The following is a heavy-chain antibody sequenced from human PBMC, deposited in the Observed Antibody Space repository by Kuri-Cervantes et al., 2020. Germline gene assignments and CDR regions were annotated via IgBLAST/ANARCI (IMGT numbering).Heavy chain of an antibody. CDR3: ARGYSYGWSYYYMDV. CDR2: IWYDGSNK. D-gene: IGHD5-18*01. CDR1: GFTFSSYG. V-gene: IGHV3-33*01. J-gene: IGHJ6*03. Sequence: GGSLRLSCAASGFTFSSYGMHWVRQAPGKGLEWVAVIWYDGSNKYYADSVKGRFTISRDNSKNTLYLQMNSLRAEDTAVYYCARGYSYGWSYYYMDVWGKGTTVTVSS.